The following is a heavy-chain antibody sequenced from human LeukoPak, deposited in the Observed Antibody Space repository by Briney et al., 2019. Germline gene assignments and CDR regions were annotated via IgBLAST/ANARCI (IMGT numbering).Heavy chain of an antibody. V-gene: IGHV3-9*01. CDR1: GFTFDDYA. Sequence: GRSLKLSCEASGFTFDDYAMHWVRQAPGKGLEWVSGISWNSGSIGYADSVKGRFTISRDNAKNSLYLQMNSLRAEDTALYYCAKDMSRGGIAVAGLGALDIWGQGTMVTVSS. CDR2: ISWNSGSI. D-gene: IGHD6-19*01. J-gene: IGHJ3*02. CDR3: AKDMSRGGIAVAGLGALDI.